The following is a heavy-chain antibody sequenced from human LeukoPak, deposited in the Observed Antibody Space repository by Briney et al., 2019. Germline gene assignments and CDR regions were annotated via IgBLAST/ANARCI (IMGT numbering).Heavy chain of an antibody. V-gene: IGHV4-59*08. J-gene: IGHJ4*02. CDR2: IYYSGST. CDR1: GGSISSYY. Sequence: PSETLSLTCTVSGGSISSYYWSWIPQPPGKGLEWIGYIYYSGSTNYNPSLKSRVTISVDTSKNQFSLKLSSVTAADTAVYYCARQGIAAAGVIDYWGQGTLVTVSS. CDR3: ARQGIAAAGVIDY. D-gene: IGHD6-13*01.